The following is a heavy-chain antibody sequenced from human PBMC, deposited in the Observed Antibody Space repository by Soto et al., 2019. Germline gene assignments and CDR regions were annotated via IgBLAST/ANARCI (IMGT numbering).Heavy chain of an antibody. D-gene: IGHD4-17*01. J-gene: IGHJ4*02. CDR2: IYYSGST. CDR3: AREEVTTLNSYFDY. CDR1: GGSISSGDYY. Sequence: SETLSLTCTVSGGSISSGDYYWSWIRQPPGKGLEWIGYIYYSGSTYYNPSLKSRVTISVDTSKNQFSLKLSSVTAADTAVYYCAREEVTTLNSYFDYWGQGTLVTVSS. V-gene: IGHV4-30-4*01.